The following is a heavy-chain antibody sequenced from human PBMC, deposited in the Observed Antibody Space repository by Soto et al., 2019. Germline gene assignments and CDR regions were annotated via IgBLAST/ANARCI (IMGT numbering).Heavy chain of an antibody. V-gene: IGHV3-48*02. CDR3: ARDADNWNGYYYYYGMDV. CDR1: GFTFSSYS. CDR2: ISSSSSAI. Sequence: GGSLRLSCAASGFTFSSYSMNWVRQAPGKGLEWVSYISSSSSAIYYADSVKGRFTISRDNAKNSLYLQMNSLRDEDTAVYYCARDADNWNGYYYYYGMDVWGQGTTVTVSS. D-gene: IGHD1-1*01. J-gene: IGHJ6*02.